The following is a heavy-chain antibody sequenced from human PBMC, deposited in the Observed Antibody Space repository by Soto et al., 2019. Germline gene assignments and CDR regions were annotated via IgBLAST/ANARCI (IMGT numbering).Heavy chain of an antibody. CDR2: ISGSGGST. V-gene: IGHV3-23*01. D-gene: IGHD3-10*01. CDR1: GFTFSSYA. J-gene: IGHJ4*02. Sequence: EVQLLESGGGLVQPGGSLRLSCAASGFTFSSYAMSWVRQAPGKGLEWVSAISGSGGSTYYADSVKGRFTISRDNSKNQLYLQMNSLRAEDTAVYYCAKASGWFGEFDYWGQGTLVTVSS. CDR3: AKASGWFGEFDY.